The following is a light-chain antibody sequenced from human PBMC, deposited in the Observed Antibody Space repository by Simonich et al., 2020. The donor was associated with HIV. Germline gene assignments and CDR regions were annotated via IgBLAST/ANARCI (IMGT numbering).Light chain of an antibody. CDR1: QSISST. CDR2: GAS. V-gene: IGKV3-15*01. Sequence: EIVMTQSPVTLSVSPGERATLSCRARQSISSTLAWYQQKPGQAPRLLIYGASTRATGIPARFSASGSGTEFTLTITSLQSEDFAVYYCQQYKYWYTFGQGTKLEIK. J-gene: IGKJ2*01. CDR3: QQYKYWYT.